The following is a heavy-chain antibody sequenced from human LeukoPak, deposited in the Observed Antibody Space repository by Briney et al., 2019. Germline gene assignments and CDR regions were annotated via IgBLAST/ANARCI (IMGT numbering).Heavy chain of an antibody. D-gene: IGHD6-19*01. J-gene: IGHJ4*02. V-gene: IGHV3-30-3*01. CDR3: ASAYSSAWSSDY. CDR2: ISYDGSNK. Sequence: GGSLRLSCAASGFTFSNYAMHWVRQAPGKGLEWVAFISYDGSNKYYADSVKGRFTISRDNSKNTLYLQMNSLRAKDTAVYYCASAYSSAWSSDYWGQGTLVTVSS. CDR1: GFTFSNYA.